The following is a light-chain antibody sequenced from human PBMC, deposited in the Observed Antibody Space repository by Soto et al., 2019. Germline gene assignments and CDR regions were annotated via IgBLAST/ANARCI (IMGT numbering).Light chain of an antibody. CDR1: SSDIGGYNY. CDR2: DVT. J-gene: IGLJ1*01. CDR3: SSYTTTTTLYV. V-gene: IGLV2-14*03. Sequence: QSVLTQSASVSGSPGQSITISCTGTSSDIGGYNYVSWYQQHPGKAPKLLIYDVTNRPSGISNRFSGSKSGNTASLTISGLQAEDGADYFCSSYTTTTTLYVFGTGTKVTVL.